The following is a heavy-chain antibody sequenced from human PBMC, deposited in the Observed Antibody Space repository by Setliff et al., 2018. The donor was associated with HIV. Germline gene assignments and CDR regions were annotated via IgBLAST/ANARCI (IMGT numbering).Heavy chain of an antibody. D-gene: IGHD3-10*01. CDR2: IYTSESS. Sequence: NPSETLSLTCSVSGGSISSYYWSWIRQPPGKGLEWIGYIYTSESSNYNPSLKSRVTFSVDTSKNQFSLKLSFVTAADTAVYYCARSARFFYVSGSRRYFDLWGRGTLVTVSS. J-gene: IGHJ2*01. CDR1: GGSISSYY. CDR3: ARSARFFYVSGSRRYFDL. V-gene: IGHV4-4*08.